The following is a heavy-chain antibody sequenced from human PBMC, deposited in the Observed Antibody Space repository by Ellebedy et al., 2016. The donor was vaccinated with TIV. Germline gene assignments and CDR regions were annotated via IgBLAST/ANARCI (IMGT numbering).Heavy chain of an antibody. D-gene: IGHD2/OR15-2a*01. Sequence: ASVKVSCKASGYTFTSYAMHWVRQAPGQRLEWMGWINAGNGNTKYSQKFQGRVTITRDTSASTAYMELSSLRSEDTAVYYCAMRLAFPEDSDAFDIWGQGTMVTVSS. CDR2: INAGNGNT. V-gene: IGHV1-3*01. CDR1: GYTFTSYA. CDR3: AMRLAFPEDSDAFDI. J-gene: IGHJ3*02.